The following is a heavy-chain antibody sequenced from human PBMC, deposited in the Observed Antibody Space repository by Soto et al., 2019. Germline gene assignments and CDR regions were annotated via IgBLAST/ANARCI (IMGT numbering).Heavy chain of an antibody. J-gene: IGHJ6*03. V-gene: IGHV3-74*01. Sequence: EVQLVESGGALVQPGGSLRLSCAASGFTFSNYWMYWVRQAPGKGLVWVSRLDSEGGNTLYADSVKGRFTISRDNARNTLYLQMDSLRGEDTAVYYCATDRRRVINSEMIINANPMGVWGKGTTVTVSS. D-gene: IGHD3-16*02. CDR3: ATDRRRVINSEMIINANPMGV. CDR1: GFTFSNYW. CDR2: LDSEGGNT.